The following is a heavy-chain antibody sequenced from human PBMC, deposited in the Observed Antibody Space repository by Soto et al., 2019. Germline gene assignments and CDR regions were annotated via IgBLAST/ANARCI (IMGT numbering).Heavy chain of an antibody. V-gene: IGHV1-69*01. J-gene: IGHJ4*02. CDR1: GGTFSSYA. CDR2: IIPIFGTA. Sequence: QVQLVQSGAEVKKPGSSVKVSCKASGGTFSSYAISWVRQAPGQGLEWMGGIIPIFGTANYAQKFQGRVTITADESTSTAYMELSSLRSEDTAVYHCAREAGVAYCGGDCYSPFDYWGQGTLVTVSS. D-gene: IGHD2-21*02. CDR3: AREAGVAYCGGDCYSPFDY.